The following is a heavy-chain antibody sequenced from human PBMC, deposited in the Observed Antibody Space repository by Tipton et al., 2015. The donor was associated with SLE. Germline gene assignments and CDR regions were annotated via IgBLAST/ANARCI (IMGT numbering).Heavy chain of an antibody. CDR2: INQDGSDK. D-gene: IGHD2-21*01. CDR1: GFTFTRHW. CDR3: ASAPNSYYFDW. Sequence: SLRLSCAASGFTFTRHWMNWLRQAPGKGLEWVANINQDGSDKYYVDSVKGRFTISRDNAKNSLYLQMNSLRADDTAVYYCASAPNSYYFDWWGQGALLTVSS. J-gene: IGHJ4*02. V-gene: IGHV3-7*01.